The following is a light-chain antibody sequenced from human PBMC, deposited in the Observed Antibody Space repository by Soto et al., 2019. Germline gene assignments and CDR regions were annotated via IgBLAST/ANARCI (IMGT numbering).Light chain of an antibody. Sequence: QSALTQPPSVSGSPGQSITISCTGNSNDIGSYDYVSWYQQHPGKAPRLLIHGVRNRPSGISSRFSASKSGLTASLTISGLQAEDEADYYCQAYDYTLTASVFGGGTKLTVL. CDR3: QAYDYTLTASV. J-gene: IGLJ3*02. V-gene: IGLV2-14*01. CDR2: GVR. CDR1: SNDIGSYDY.